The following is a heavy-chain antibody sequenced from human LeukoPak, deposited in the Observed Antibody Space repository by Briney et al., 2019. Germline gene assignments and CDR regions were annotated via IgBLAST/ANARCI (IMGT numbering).Heavy chain of an antibody. CDR2: MNPNSGNT. V-gene: IGHV1-8*01. CDR1: GYTFTSYD. D-gene: IGHD3-22*01. Sequence: ASVKVSCKASGYTFTSYDINWVRQATGQGLEWMEWMNPNSGNTGYAQKFQGRVTVTRNTSISTAYMELSSLRSEDTAVYYCARGPDSSGYYLDYWGQGTLVTVSS. J-gene: IGHJ4*02. CDR3: ARGPDSSGYYLDY.